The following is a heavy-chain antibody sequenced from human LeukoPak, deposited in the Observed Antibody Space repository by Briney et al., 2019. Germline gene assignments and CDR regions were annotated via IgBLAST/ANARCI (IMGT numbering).Heavy chain of an antibody. CDR1: GYTFTGYY. Sequence: ASVKVSCKASGYTFTGYYIHWVRQAPGQGLEWMGWINPHSGGTNYAQKFQGGVTMTRDTSITTAYMELSSLRSDDTAVYYCARVRIAAAGTGIDYWGQGTLVTVSS. J-gene: IGHJ4*02. CDR3: ARVRIAAAGTGIDY. V-gene: IGHV1-2*02. CDR2: INPHSGGT. D-gene: IGHD6-13*01.